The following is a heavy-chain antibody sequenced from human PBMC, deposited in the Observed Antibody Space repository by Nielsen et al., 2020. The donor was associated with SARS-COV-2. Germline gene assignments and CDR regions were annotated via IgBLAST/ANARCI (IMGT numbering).Heavy chain of an antibody. J-gene: IGHJ4*02. CDR2: INHSGST. Sequence: SETLSLTCAVYGGPFSGYYWSWIRQPPGKGLEWIGDINHSGSTNYNPSLKSRVTTSIDTSNNQFSLKVRSVTAADTAVYYCARGQGHSSGYSRIVQRYDYWGQGTLVTVSS. CDR3: ARGQGHSSGYSRIVQRYDY. D-gene: IGHD6-19*01. V-gene: IGHV4-34*01. CDR1: GGPFSGYY.